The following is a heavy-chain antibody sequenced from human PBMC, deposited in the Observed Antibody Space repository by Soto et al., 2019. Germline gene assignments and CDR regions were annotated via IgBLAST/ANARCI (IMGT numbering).Heavy chain of an antibody. Sequence: QVQLVESGGGVVQPGRSLRLSCAASGLTFSTYGMHWVRQAPGKGLGWVAVISSDGSNKYYADSVKGRFTISRDNYKNTLYLQMNSLRAEDTAVYYCAWGSGSYYYYYGMDVWGQGTTVTVSS. J-gene: IGHJ6*02. CDR3: AWGSGSYYYYYGMDV. D-gene: IGHD3-16*01. V-gene: IGHV3-30*03. CDR1: GLTFSTYG. CDR2: ISSDGSNK.